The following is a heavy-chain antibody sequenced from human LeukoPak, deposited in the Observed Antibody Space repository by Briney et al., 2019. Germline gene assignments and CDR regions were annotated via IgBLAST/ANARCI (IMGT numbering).Heavy chain of an antibody. CDR2: IKSKTDGGTT. J-gene: IGHJ4*02. Sequence: PGGSLRHSCAASGFTFSNAWMSWVRQAPGKGLEWVGRIKSKTDGGTTDYAAPVKGRFTISRDDSKNTLYLQMNSLKTEDTAVYYCTPDPDFWSGYYQSALDYWGLGTLVTVSS. V-gene: IGHV3-15*01. CDR1: GFTFSNAW. CDR3: TPDPDFWSGYYQSALDY. D-gene: IGHD3-3*01.